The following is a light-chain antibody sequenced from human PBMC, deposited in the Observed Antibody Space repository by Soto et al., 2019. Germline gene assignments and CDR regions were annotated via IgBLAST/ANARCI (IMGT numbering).Light chain of an antibody. CDR3: QQYHSYWT. V-gene: IGKV1-5*03. CDR1: QTISSW. Sequence: DIQMTQSPSSVSASVGDRVTITCRASQTISSWLAWYQQKPGKAPKLLIYKASTLKSGVPSRFSGSGSGTEFTLTISSLQTDDFSTYYCQQYHSYWTFGQGTKVDIK. J-gene: IGKJ1*01. CDR2: KAS.